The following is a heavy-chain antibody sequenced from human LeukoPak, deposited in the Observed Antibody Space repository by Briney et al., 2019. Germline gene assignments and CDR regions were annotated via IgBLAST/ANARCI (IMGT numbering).Heavy chain of an antibody. CDR3: AKVGSGFL. CDR2: ISNRDTT. Sequence: PGGSLRLSCAASGFTFSTYAMTWVRQPPGKGLEWVSSISNRDTTYYADSAKGRFTISRDNSKNTLYLQMNSLRAEDTAVYYCAKVGSGFLWGQGTLVTVSS. J-gene: IGHJ4*02. CDR1: GFTFSTYA. V-gene: IGHV3-23*01. D-gene: IGHD6-19*01.